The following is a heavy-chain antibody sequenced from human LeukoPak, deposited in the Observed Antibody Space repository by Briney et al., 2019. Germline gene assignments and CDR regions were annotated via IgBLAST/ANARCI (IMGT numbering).Heavy chain of an antibody. D-gene: IGHD3-22*01. CDR1: GGSISSGSYY. Sequence: SETLSLTCTVSGGSISSGSYYWSWIRQPAGKGLEWIGRIYTSGSTNYNPSLKSRVTISVDTSKNQFSLKLSSVTAADTAVYYCASHYYDSSGKGNYWGQGTLVTVSS. V-gene: IGHV4-61*02. CDR3: ASHYYDSSGKGNY. CDR2: IYTSGST. J-gene: IGHJ4*02.